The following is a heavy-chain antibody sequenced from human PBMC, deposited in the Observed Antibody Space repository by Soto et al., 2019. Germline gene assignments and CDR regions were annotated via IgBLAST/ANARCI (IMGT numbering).Heavy chain of an antibody. CDR2: LNYRGNT. CDR3: ARDAPGVAPF. V-gene: IGHV4-31*03. CDR1: GGSIIDGQTY. D-gene: IGHD2-15*01. Sequence: QVQLQESGPGLVKPSQTLSLTCTVSGGSIIDGQTYLNWIRQHPERGLEWMGYLNYRGNTNYSPALKSRLLISVDTSKNQFSLRLTSVTAADTAVYYCARDAPGVAPFWGQGTLVTVSS. J-gene: IGHJ4*02.